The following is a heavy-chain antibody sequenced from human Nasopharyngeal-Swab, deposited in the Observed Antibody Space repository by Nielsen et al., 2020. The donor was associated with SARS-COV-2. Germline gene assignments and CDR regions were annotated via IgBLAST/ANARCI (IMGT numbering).Heavy chain of an antibody. CDR2: TYYRCKWYN. J-gene: IGHJ4*02. CDR3: EREKAVAGNSYFDY. CDR1: GDSVSSNNPA. Sequence: SQTLSLTSAISGDSVSSNNPAWNWIRQSPSRGLEWLGRTYYRCKWYNAYAVSVKSRITINPATSKNQFALQLNSVTPEDTTVYYCEREKAVAGNSYFDYWGQGTLVIVSS. V-gene: IGHV6-1*01. D-gene: IGHD6-19*01.